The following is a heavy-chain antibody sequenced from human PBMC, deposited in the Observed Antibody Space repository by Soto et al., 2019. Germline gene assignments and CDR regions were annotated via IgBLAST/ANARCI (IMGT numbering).Heavy chain of an antibody. CDR3: ARDTSHYFDH. CDR1: GYTFFTYG. Sequence: ASVKASCKASGYTFFTYGVTWVRQAPGQGLEWMGWITPYNGKTHYAQKFQDRVTMTTDTAATTAYMELRSLTSDDSAMYFCARDTSHYFDHWGQGTLVTVSS. D-gene: IGHD2-2*01. V-gene: IGHV1-18*01. CDR2: ITPYNGKT. J-gene: IGHJ4*02.